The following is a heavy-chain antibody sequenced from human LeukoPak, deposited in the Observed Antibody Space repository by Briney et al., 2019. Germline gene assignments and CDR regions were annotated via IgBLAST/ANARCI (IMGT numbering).Heavy chain of an antibody. D-gene: IGHD3-16*01. Sequence: SQTLSLTCTVSGGSISSGGYYWSWIRQPPGKGLEWIGYIYHSGNTYYNPSLKSRVTISVDRSKNQFSLKLSSVTAADTAVYYCASFGIMKGGPYFDYWGQGTLVTVSS. CDR3: ASFGIMKGGPYFDY. V-gene: IGHV4-30-2*01. J-gene: IGHJ4*02. CDR1: GGSISSGGYY. CDR2: IYHSGNT.